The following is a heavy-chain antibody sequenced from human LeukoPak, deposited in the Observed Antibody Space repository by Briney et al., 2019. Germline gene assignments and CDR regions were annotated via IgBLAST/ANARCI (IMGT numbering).Heavy chain of an antibody. CDR3: ASLTMRRNMDV. Sequence: GGSLRLSCAASGFSVFTNYIWVRQAPGRGLERVSVIYGGGSAKYADSVRGRFTISRDNSNNTLYLQMNSLRGEDTAVYYCASLTMRRNMDVWGKGTTVIVS. CDR1: GFSVFTNY. V-gene: IGHV3-66*02. D-gene: IGHD3-22*01. J-gene: IGHJ6*03. CDR2: IYGGGSA.